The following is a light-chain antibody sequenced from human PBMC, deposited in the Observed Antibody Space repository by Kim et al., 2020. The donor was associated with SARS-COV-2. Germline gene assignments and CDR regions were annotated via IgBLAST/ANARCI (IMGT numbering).Light chain of an antibody. J-gene: IGKJ1*01. V-gene: IGKV1-27*01. Sequence: ASVGDRVTSTCRASQGISNHLAWYQQKPGKVPKLLIYAASTLQSGVPSRFSGSGSGTDFTLTISSLQPEDFATYYCQKYNSAPRTFGQGTKVDIK. CDR2: AAS. CDR3: QKYNSAPRT. CDR1: QGISNH.